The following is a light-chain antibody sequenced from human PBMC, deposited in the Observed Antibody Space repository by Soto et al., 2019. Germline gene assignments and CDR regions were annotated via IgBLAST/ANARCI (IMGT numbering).Light chain of an antibody. CDR3: VLYMGSGINV. CDR1: SGSVSTNYY. J-gene: IGLJ7*01. CDR2: STN. Sequence: QTVVTQEPSLSVSPGGTVTFTCGFSSGSVSTNYYPSWYQQTPGQSPRTLMYSTNTRSSGVPDRFSGSILGNKAALTITGAQADDESDYYCVLYMGSGINVFGGGTQLTVL. V-gene: IGLV8-61*01.